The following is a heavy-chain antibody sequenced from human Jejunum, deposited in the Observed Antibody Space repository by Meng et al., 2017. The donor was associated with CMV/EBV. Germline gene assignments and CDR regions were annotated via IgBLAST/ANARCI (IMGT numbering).Heavy chain of an antibody. Sequence: AASGFTFSSYWMHWVRQAPGEGLVWVSRINNDGSSTAYADYVKGRFTISRDNAKNTLYLQMNSLRVEDTALYYCARDGAGGSFDYWGRGTLVTVSS. D-gene: IGHD4/OR15-4a*01. CDR1: GFTFSSYW. V-gene: IGHV3-74*01. J-gene: IGHJ4*02. CDR2: INNDGSST. CDR3: ARDGAGGSFDY.